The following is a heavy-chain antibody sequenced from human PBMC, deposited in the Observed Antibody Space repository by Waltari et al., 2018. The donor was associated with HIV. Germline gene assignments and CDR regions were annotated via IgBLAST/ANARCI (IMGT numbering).Heavy chain of an antibody. V-gene: IGHV1-69*04. J-gene: IGHJ2*01. CDR3: AGTTKYYDSSGPDPFWYFDL. CDR2: IIPILGIA. Sequence: QVQLVQSGAEVKKPGSSVKVSCKASGGTFSSYAISWVRPAPGQGLEWMGRIIPILGIANYAQKFQGRVTITADKSTSTAYMELSSLRSEDTAVYYCAGTTKYYDSSGPDPFWYFDLWGRGTLVTVSS. CDR1: GGTFSSYA. D-gene: IGHD3-22*01.